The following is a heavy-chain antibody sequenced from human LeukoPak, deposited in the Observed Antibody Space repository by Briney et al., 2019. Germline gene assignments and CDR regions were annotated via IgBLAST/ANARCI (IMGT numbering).Heavy chain of an antibody. V-gene: IGHV3-23*01. CDR3: AKDPSLGYCSGGSCEGFDY. J-gene: IGHJ4*02. D-gene: IGHD2-15*01. Sequence: GGSLRLSCAASGFTFSSYAMSWVRQAPGKGLEWVSAISGSGGSTYYADSVKGRFTISRDNFKNTLYLQMNSLRAEDTAVYYCAKDPSLGYCSGGSCEGFDYWGQGTLVTVSS. CDR2: ISGSGGST. CDR1: GFTFSSYA.